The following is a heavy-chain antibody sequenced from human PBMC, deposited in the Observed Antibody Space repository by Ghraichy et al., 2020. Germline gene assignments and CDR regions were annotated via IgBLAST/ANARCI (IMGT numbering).Heavy chain of an antibody. CDR2: IYYSGST. D-gene: IGHD3-10*01. J-gene: IGHJ4*02. CDR3: ARRGVRGVILFDY. V-gene: IGHV4-39*01. Sequence: ESLNISCTVSGGSISSSSYYWGWIRQPPGKGLEWIGSIYYSGSTYYNPSLKSRVTISVDTSKNQFSLKLSSVTAADTAVYYCARRGVRGVILFDYWGQGTLVTVSS. CDR1: GGSISSSSYY.